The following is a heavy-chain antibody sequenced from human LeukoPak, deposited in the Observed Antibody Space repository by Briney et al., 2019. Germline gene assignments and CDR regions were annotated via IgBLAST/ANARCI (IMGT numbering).Heavy chain of an antibody. CDR1: GGSISSGSYY. CDR2: INHSGST. Sequence: SETLSLTCTVSGGSISSGSYYWSWIRQPPGKGLEWIGEINHSGSTNYNPSLKSRVTISVDTSKNQFSLKLSSVTAADTAVYYCVAGLGGEFDYWGQGTLVTVSS. CDR3: VAGLGGEFDY. D-gene: IGHD3-16*01. J-gene: IGHJ4*02. V-gene: IGHV4-39*07.